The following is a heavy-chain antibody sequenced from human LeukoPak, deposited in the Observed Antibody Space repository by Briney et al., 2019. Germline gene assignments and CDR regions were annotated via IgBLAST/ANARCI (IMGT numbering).Heavy chain of an antibody. CDR2: IWYDGSNK. D-gene: IGHD3-22*01. V-gene: IGHV3-33*06. CDR1: GYTFTSYG. CDR3: AKTDSSGYILDY. J-gene: IGHJ4*02. Sequence: SCKASGYTFTSYGMHWVRQAPGKGLEWVAVIWYDGSNKYYADSVKGRFTISRDNSKNTLYLQMNSLRAEDTAVYYCAKTDSSGYILDYWGQGTLVTVSS.